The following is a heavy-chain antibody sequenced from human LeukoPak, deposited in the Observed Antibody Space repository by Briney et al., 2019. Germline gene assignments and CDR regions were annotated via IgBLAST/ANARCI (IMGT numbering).Heavy chain of an antibody. CDR3: ASDGGRLDY. D-gene: IGHD4-23*01. V-gene: IGHV4-4*07. CDR2: IYTSGSN. CDR1: VGSISSYY. Sequence: PSETLSLTCTVSVGSISSYYWRWIRQPAGKGLEGIGRIYTSGSNNYNPSLKSRVTMSVDTSKNQFSLKLSSVTAAETAVYYCASDGGRLDYWGQGTLVTVSS. J-gene: IGHJ4*02.